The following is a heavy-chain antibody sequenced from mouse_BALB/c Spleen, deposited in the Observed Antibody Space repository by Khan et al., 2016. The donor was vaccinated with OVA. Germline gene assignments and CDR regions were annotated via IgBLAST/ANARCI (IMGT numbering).Heavy chain of an antibody. J-gene: IGHJ1*01. V-gene: IGHV3-5*02. CDR1: GISITSGNYR. CDR3: ARDYGSLYWYFDV. Sequence: EVKLLESGPGLVKPPQTVSLTCTVTGISITSGNYRWSWIRQFPGNKLEWIGNIYYSGTVTYNPSLTSRTTITRDTSKNQFFLEMNSLTAEDTATYYCARDYGSLYWYFDVWGAGTTVTVSS. D-gene: IGHD1-1*01. CDR2: IYYSGTV.